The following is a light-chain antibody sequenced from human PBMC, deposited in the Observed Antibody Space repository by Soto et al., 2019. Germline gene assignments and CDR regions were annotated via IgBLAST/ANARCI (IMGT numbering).Light chain of an antibody. Sequence: QSALTQPASVSGCPGQSITISCTGTSSDLGDYKYVSWYQQHPGRAPKLMIYEVSGRPSGVSTRFSGSKSGNTASLTISGLQAEDEADYYCTSYTSSSTFYVFGAGTKVTVL. V-gene: IGLV2-14*01. CDR3: TSYTSSSTFYV. J-gene: IGLJ1*01. CDR2: EVS. CDR1: SSDLGDYKY.